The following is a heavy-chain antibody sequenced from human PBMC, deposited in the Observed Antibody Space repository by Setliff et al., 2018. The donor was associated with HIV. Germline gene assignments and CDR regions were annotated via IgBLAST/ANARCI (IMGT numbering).Heavy chain of an antibody. CDR2: IIPIFNTA. J-gene: IGHJ5*02. CDR3: ARDQATGYEKVWFSWIDP. CDR1: GGTFSRYT. V-gene: IGHV1-69*13. D-gene: IGHD5-12*01. Sequence: SVKVSCKASGGTFSRYTITWVRQAPGQGLEWMGGIIPIFNTANYAQKFQGRVTITADGSTSTAYMELSSLRFEDTATYYCARDQATGYEKVWFSWIDPWGQGTLVTVSS.